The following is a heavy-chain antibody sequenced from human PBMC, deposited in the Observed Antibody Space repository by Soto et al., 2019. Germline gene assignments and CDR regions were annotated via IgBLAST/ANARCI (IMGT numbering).Heavy chain of an antibody. CDR2: ISAYNGNT. D-gene: IGHD3-3*01. V-gene: IGHV1-18*01. J-gene: IGHJ3*02. CDR3: ARDRIRFLEWLSGAFDI. CDR1: GYTFTSYG. Sequence: GASVKVSCKASGYTFTSYGISWVRQAPGQSLEWMGWISAYNGNTNYAQKLQGRVTMTTDTSTSTAYMELRSLRSDDTAVYYCARDRIRFLEWLSGAFDIWGQGTMVTVSS.